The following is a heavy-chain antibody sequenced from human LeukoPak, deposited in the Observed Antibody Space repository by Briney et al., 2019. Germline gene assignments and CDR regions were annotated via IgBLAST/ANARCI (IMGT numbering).Heavy chain of an antibody. CDR2: INTNTGNP. CDR1: GYTFTNYA. D-gene: IGHD3-22*01. V-gene: IGHV7-4-1*02. J-gene: IGHJ4*02. CDR3: VRERYYYDSSGYHYFDY. Sequence: ASVKVSCKASGYTFTNYAMNWVRQAPGQGLEWMGWINTNTGNPTYAQGFTGRFVFSLDTSVSTAYLQISSLKAKDTAVYYCVRERYYYDSSGYHYFDYWGQGTLVTVSS.